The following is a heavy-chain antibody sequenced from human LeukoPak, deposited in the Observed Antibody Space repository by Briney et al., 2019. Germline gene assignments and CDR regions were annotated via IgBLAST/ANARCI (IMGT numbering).Heavy chain of an antibody. V-gene: IGHV1-2*02. Sequence: ASVKVSCKASGYTFTGYYMHWVRQAPGQGLEWMGWINPNSGGTNYAQKFQGRVTMTRDTSISTAYMELSRLRSDDTAVYYCARALIEMATPFSNFYYFDYWGQGTLVTVSS. J-gene: IGHJ4*02. CDR1: GYTFTGYY. CDR3: ARALIEMATPFSNFYYFDY. CDR2: INPNSGGT. D-gene: IGHD5-24*01.